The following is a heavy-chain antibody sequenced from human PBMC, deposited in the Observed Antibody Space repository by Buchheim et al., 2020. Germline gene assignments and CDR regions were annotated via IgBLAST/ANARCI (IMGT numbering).Heavy chain of an antibody. CDR1: GGSFSGYY. Sequence: QVQLQQWGAGLLKPSETLSLTCAVYGGSFSGYYWSWIRQPPGKGLEWIGEINHSGSTNYNPSLKSRVTISVDTSKNQFSLKLSSVTAADTAVYYCARERGRYCTNGVCRWRHYYGMDVWGQGTT. V-gene: IGHV4-34*01. CDR2: INHSGST. CDR3: ARERGRYCTNGVCRWRHYYGMDV. D-gene: IGHD2-8*01. J-gene: IGHJ6*02.